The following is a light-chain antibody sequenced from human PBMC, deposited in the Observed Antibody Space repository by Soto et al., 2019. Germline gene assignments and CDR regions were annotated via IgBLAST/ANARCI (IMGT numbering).Light chain of an antibody. CDR3: QQYRSWPRT. CDR1: QSVSSSY. CDR2: SVS. Sequence: VVLTQSTGTLSLSPGERATVSCRSSQSVSSSYLAWVQQKPGQTPRLLIYSVSSRATGIPDRFSGRGSGTEFTLTISSLRPEDFAVYYCQQYRSWPRTFGQGTKVDIK. V-gene: IGKV3-20*01. J-gene: IGKJ1*01.